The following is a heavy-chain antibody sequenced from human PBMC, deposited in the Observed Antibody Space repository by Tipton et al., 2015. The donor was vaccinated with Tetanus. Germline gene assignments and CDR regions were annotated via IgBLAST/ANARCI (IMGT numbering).Heavy chain of an antibody. D-gene: IGHD3-9*01. V-gene: IGHV3-23*01. Sequence: SLRLSCPASGFPSTLSFSRYAMTWARQAPGKGLEWVSLISGSGGTTYFADSVQGRFNISRDNSKNTLFLHMNSLRVEDTAVYFCAKFLVVITQGYYHTMDVWGQGTTVTVAS. J-gene: IGHJ6*02. CDR3: AKFLVVITQGYYHTMDV. CDR2: ISGSGGTT. CDR1: GFPSTLSFSRYA.